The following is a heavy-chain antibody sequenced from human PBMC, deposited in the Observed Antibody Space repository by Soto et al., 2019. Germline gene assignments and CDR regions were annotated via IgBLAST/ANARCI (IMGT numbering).Heavy chain of an antibody. V-gene: IGHV3-21*01. Sequence: GGSLRLSCAAPGFTFSSYSMNWVRQAPGKGLEWVSSISSSSSYIYYADSVKGRFTISRDNAKNSLYLQMNSLRAEDTAVYYCARDVSSSKLWGPYYYGMDVWGQGTTVTVSS. CDR3: ARDVSSSKLWGPYYYGMDV. D-gene: IGHD3-16*01. CDR1: GFTFSSYS. J-gene: IGHJ6*02. CDR2: ISSSSSYI.